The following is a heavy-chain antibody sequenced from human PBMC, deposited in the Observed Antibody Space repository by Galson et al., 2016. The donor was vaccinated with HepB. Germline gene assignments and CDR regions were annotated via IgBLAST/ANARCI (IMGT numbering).Heavy chain of an antibody. Sequence: SLRLSCAVSGFTFSNYWMHWVRQAPGQGLVWAARINTDGTDTHYADSVKGRFTISRDNAKSTVYLQMDSLRVDDTAVYYCARSPRILWFEVDYWGQGILVTVSP. CDR1: GFTFSNYW. CDR3: ARSPRILWFEVDY. D-gene: IGHD3-10*01. CDR2: INTDGTDT. J-gene: IGHJ4*02. V-gene: IGHV3-74*01.